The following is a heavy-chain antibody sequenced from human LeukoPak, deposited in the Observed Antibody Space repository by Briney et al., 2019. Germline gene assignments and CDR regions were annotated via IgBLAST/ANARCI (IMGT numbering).Heavy chain of an antibody. CDR2: ISRSSSYI. J-gene: IGHJ4*02. D-gene: IGHD3-10*01. Sequence: GGSLRLSCAASGFTFSSYSMKWVRQAPGKGLEWVSSISRSSSYIYYADSVKGRFTISRDNAKNSLYLQMNSLRAEDTAVYYCANFDPPYYYGSGPFGYWGQGTLVTVSS. CDR1: GFTFSSYS. V-gene: IGHV3-21*01. CDR3: ANFDPPYYYGSGPFGY.